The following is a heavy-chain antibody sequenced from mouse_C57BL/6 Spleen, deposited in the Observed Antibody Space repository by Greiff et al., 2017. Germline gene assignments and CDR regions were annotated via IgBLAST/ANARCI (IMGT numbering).Heavy chain of an antibody. CDR1: GYTFTDYY. CDR3: ARGGSSPFDY. CDR2: INPNNGGT. V-gene: IGHV1-26*01. D-gene: IGHD1-1*01. Sequence: VQLQQSGPELVKPGASVKISCKASGYTFTDYYMNWVKQSHGKSLEWIGDINPNNGGTSYNQKFKGKATLAVDKSSSTAYMKLRSLTSEDSAVYYCARGGSSPFDYWGQGTTLTVSS. J-gene: IGHJ2*01.